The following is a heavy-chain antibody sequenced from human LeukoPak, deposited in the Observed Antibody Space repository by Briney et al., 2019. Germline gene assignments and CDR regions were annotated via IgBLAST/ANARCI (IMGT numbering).Heavy chain of an antibody. V-gene: IGHV3-30*18. J-gene: IGHJ6*02. Sequence: PGRSLRLSCAASGFTFSSYGMHWVRQAPGKGLEWVAVISYDGSNKYYADSVKGRFTISRDNSKNTLYLQMNSLRAEDTAVYYCAKDNGDIVVVPAARDYYYGMDVWGQGTTVTVSS. CDR2: ISYDGSNK. D-gene: IGHD2-2*01. CDR1: GFTFSSYG. CDR3: AKDNGDIVVVPAARDYYYGMDV.